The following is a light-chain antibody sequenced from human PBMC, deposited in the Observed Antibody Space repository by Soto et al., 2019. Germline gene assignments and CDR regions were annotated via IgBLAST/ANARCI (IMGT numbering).Light chain of an antibody. CDR2: GAS. Sequence: EIVMTQSPATLSVSPGERATLSCRASQSVSSNLAWYQQKPGQAPRLLIYGASTRATGIPARFSGSGSGKEFTLTISSLQSEDFAVYYGQQYNNWLITFGQGTRLEIK. CDR3: QQYNNWLIT. J-gene: IGKJ5*01. CDR1: QSVSSN. V-gene: IGKV3-15*01.